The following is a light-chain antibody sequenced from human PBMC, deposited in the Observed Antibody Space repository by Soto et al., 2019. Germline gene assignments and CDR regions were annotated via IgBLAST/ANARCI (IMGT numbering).Light chain of an antibody. J-gene: IGLJ2*01. CDR2: DNN. CDR1: SANIGEND. CDR3: VAWDNVLSAVV. V-gene: IGLV1-51*01. Sequence: SVLTQPPSVSAAPGQKVTISCSGSSANIGENDVFWYQQLPVAAPKLIIYDNNKRPSGIPDRFSGSKSGTSATLGITGLPTGDEADYYCVAWDNVLSAVVFGGGTKVTVL.